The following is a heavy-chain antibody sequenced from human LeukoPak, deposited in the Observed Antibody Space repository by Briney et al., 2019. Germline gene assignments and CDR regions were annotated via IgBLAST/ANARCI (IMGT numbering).Heavy chain of an antibody. CDR3: TRDVREAYDI. J-gene: IGHJ3*02. D-gene: IGHD3-16*01. Sequence: GGSLRLSCEASGFRFGGFWMNWVRHAPGKGPERVANINQDGSEKLYVDSVKGRFTISRDNAKNSLYLQMNSLRGEDTAVYYCTRDVREAYDIWGHGTMVTVSS. V-gene: IGHV3-7*01. CDR2: INQDGSEK. CDR1: GFRFGGFW.